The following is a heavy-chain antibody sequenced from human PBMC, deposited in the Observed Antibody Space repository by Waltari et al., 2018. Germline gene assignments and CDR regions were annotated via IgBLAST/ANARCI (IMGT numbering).Heavy chain of an antibody. CDR1: GFTFSSYW. J-gene: IGHJ3*02. CDR3: ARAYDFWSGYYTGNAFDI. CDR2: IKQDGSEK. Sequence: EVQLVESGGGLVQPGGSLRLSCAASGFTFSSYWMRWVRQAPGKGLEGVANIKQDGSEKYYVDSVKGRFTISRDNAKNSLYLQMNSLRAEDTAVYYCARAYDFWSGYYTGNAFDIWGQGTMVTVSS. D-gene: IGHD3-3*01. V-gene: IGHV3-7*03.